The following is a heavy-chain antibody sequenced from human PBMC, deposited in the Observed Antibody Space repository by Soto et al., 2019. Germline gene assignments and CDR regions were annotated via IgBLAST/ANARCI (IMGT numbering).Heavy chain of an antibody. CDR1: GYTFTSYG. CDR3: ARLFRGSYFDF. Sequence: QVQLVQSGTEVKKPGASVKVSCKASGYTFTSYGIAWVRQAPGEGLEWMGWVSTHNGNTNYAQKLQGRVTMTTDTSTSTAYMDLRSLRSDDTAVYYCARLFRGSYFDFWGQGTLVTVSS. CDR2: VSTHNGNT. D-gene: IGHD1-26*01. J-gene: IGHJ4*02. V-gene: IGHV1-18*01.